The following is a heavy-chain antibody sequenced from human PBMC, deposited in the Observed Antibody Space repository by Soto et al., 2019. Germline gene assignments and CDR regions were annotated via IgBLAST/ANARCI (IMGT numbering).Heavy chain of an antibody. D-gene: IGHD6-19*01. Sequence: PSETLSLTCAVYGGSFSGYYWSWIRQPPGKGLEWIGEINHSGSTNYNPSLKSRVTISVDTSKNQFSLKLSSVTAADTAVYYCARKKIAVAGRWFDPWGQGTLVTVSS. CDR2: INHSGST. CDR1: GGSFSGYY. V-gene: IGHV4-34*01. CDR3: ARKKIAVAGRWFDP. J-gene: IGHJ5*02.